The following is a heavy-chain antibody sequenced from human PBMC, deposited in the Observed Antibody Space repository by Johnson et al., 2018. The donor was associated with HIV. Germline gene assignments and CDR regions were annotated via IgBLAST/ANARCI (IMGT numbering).Heavy chain of an antibody. Sequence: QVQLVESGGGVVQPGRSLRLSCTASGFTFSSYGMHWVRQAPGKGLEWVAVIWSDGSNKYYADSVKCRFTISRDNSKHTLYLQMNSLRAEDTAVYYCAKDLFTEREDDVFDIGGQGTMVTVSS. CDR2: IWSDGSNK. D-gene: IGHD1-26*01. J-gene: IGHJ3*02. CDR3: AKDLFTEREDDVFDI. V-gene: IGHV3-33*06. CDR1: GFTFSSYG.